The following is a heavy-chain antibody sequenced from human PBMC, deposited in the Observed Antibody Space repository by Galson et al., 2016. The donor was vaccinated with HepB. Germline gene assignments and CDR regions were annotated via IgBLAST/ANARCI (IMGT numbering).Heavy chain of an antibody. CDR3: ARIFGGGNSYYYYGMDV. CDR1: GYTFSTYN. Sequence: SVKVSCKASGYTFSTYNIHWVRRAPGQGLEWVGEIHPRDGTTTSAQKFQGRLTMTMDTSTTTVYMELSSLRSEDTAVYYCARIFGGGNSYYYYGMDVWGQGTTVTVSS. CDR2: IHPRDGTT. V-gene: IGHV1-46*01. D-gene: IGHD3-16*01. J-gene: IGHJ6*02.